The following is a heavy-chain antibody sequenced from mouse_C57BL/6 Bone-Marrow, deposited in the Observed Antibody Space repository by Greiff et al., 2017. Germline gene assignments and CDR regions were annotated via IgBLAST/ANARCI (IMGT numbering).Heavy chain of an antibody. D-gene: IGHD1-1*01. CDR3: ARYSSHYYGSSYWYFDV. CDR1: GYSITSDY. V-gene: IGHV3-8*01. J-gene: IGHJ1*03. CDR2: ISYSGST. Sequence: EVKLVESGPGLAKPSQTLSLTCSVTGYSITSDYWNWIRKFPGNKLEYMGYISYSGSTYYNPSLKSRISITRDTSKNQYYLQLNSVTTEDTATYYCARYSSHYYGSSYWYFDVWGTGTTVTVSS.